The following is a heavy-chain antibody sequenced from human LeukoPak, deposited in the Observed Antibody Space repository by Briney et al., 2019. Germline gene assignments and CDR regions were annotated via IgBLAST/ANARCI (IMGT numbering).Heavy chain of an antibody. CDR2: IPRIGSTI. J-gene: IGHJ5*01. Sequence: LHCPVSAFTYSNFYTCCTRHAPHKGLYSVSSIPRIGSTIYYAHSVMARFTISRDNPRYTVYLQMNSLGLEDTAVFYCFRDLRPPDSCGPGTLVTAPS. V-gene: IGHV3-11*04. CDR3: FRDLRPPDS. CDR1: AFTYSNFY.